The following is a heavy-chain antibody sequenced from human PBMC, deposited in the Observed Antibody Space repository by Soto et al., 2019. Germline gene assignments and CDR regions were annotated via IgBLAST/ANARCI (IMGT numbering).Heavy chain of an antibody. CDR1: GGSFSGYY. V-gene: IGHV4-34*01. D-gene: IGHD3-3*01. Sequence: QVQLQQWGAGLLKPSETLSLTCAVYGGSFSGYYWTWIRQPPGKGLEWIGEINHSGSTNYNPSLKSRVTISVDTSKNQFSLKLSSVTAADTAVYYCARGRNFWSGYHNWFDPWGQGTLVTVSS. CDR2: INHSGST. CDR3: ARGRNFWSGYHNWFDP. J-gene: IGHJ5*02.